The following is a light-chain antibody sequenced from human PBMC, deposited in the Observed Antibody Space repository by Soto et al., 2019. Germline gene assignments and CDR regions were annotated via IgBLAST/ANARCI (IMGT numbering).Light chain of an antibody. J-gene: IGKJ1*01. CDR1: QSVSSSY. V-gene: IGKV3-20*01. CDR3: QQYVSSPRT. CDR2: GAS. Sequence: IILPQSPGTLSFSPVERATVSFSASQSVSSSYLAWYQQKPGQAPRLLIYGASSRATGIPDRFSGSESGTDFTLTISRLEPEDFAVYYCQQYVSSPRTFGQGTKVDI.